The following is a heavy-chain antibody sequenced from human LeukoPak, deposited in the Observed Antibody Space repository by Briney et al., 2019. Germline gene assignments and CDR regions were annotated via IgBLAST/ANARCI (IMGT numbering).Heavy chain of an antibody. CDR1: GFTFSSYC. V-gene: IGHV3-30*18. CDR2: ISYDGSNK. CDR3: AKDRGTFDCLSSYYYYHGMDV. J-gene: IGHJ6*02. D-gene: IGHD3-9*01. Sequence: GGSLRLSCAASGFTFSSYCMHWVRQAPGKGLEWVAVISYDGSNKYYADSVKGRFTISRDNSKNTLYLQMNSLIAEDTAVYYCAKDRGTFDCLSSYYYYHGMDVWGQGTTVTVSS.